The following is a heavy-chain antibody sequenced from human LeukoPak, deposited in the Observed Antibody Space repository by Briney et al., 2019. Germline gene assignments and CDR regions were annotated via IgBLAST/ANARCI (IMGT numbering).Heavy chain of an antibody. CDR2: ISGSDGST. CDR3: AKGNSGPYSPLGY. J-gene: IGHJ4*02. D-gene: IGHD1-26*01. CDR1: GFTFSSYA. V-gene: IGHV3-23*01. Sequence: GGSLRLSCAASGFTFSSYAMNWVRQAPGKGLEWVSTISGSDGSTFYAGSVEGRFTISRDNSNSTLYLQMNSLRAEDTAVYYCAKGNSGPYSPLGYWGQGTLVTVSS.